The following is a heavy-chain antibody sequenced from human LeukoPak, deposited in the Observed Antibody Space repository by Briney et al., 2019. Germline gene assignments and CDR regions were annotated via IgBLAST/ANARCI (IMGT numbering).Heavy chain of an antibody. D-gene: IGHD1-26*01. CDR3: GRGGVVSGSLDY. J-gene: IGHJ4*02. V-gene: IGHV4-4*07. CDR2: IYTSGST. CDR1: GGSISSYY. Sequence: SETLSLTCTVSGGSISSYYWSWIRQPAGKGLEWIGRIYTSGSTNYNPSLKSRVTMSVDTSKNQFSRKLSSVAAADTAVYYCGRGGVVSGSLDYWGQGTLVTVSS.